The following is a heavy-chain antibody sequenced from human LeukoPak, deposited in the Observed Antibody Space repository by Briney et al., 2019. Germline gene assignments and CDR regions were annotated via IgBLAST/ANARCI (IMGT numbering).Heavy chain of an antibody. CDR1: GFTFSSYA. J-gene: IGHJ4*02. CDR3: ARDFSSPELRVGWYLDY. CDR2: ISYDGSNK. D-gene: IGHD6-19*01. Sequence: PGGSLRLSCAASGFTFSSYAMHWVRQAPGKGLEWVAVISYDGSNKYYADSVKGRFTISRDNSKNTLYLQMNSLRAEDTAVYYCARDFSSPELRVGWYLDYWGQGTLVTVSS. V-gene: IGHV3-30*04.